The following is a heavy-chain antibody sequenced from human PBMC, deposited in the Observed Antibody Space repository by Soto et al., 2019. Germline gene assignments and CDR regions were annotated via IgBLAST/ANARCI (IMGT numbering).Heavy chain of an antibody. CDR2: IGAYNGNT. Sequence: ASVKLSCKASGYTYSSYGSSWVRQAPGQGLEWMGWIGAYNGNTNYAQKPQGRVTMTTDTSTSTAYMELRSLRSDDTAVYYCARELPGCSSTSCYTVHYYYYGMDVWGQGTTVTVSS. V-gene: IGHV1-18*01. J-gene: IGHJ6*02. CDR1: GYTYSSYG. D-gene: IGHD2-2*02. CDR3: ARELPGCSSTSCYTVHYYYYGMDV.